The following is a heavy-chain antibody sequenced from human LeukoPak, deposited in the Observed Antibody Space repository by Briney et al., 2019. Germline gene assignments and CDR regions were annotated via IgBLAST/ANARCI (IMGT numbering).Heavy chain of an antibody. CDR3: ARSQGTDFDY. J-gene: IGHJ4*02. CDR2: FYYTGST. V-gene: IGHV4-34*01. Sequence: SETLSLTCAVYGGSFSGYYWSWIRQPPGKGLEWIGSFYYTGSTYYNPSLKSRVTISVDTSKNQFSLKLSSVTAADTAVYYCARSQGTDFDYWGQGTLVTVSS. CDR1: GGSFSGYY.